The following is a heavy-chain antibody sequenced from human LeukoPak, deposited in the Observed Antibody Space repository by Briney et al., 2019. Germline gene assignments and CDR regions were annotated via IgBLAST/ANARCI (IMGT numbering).Heavy chain of an antibody. J-gene: IGHJ4*02. CDR1: GFTFSSYN. Sequence: AGGSLRLSCAASGFTFSSYNMNWVRQSPGKGLEWVASTDTTSQYIFYPDSVKGRFTISRDNTRNSLYLQMHSLRAEDSGLYYCARSDRDSHWFIDDYWGQGTLVTVSS. CDR3: ARSDRDSHWFIDDY. CDR2: TDTTSQYI. V-gene: IGHV3-21*01. D-gene: IGHD3-9*01.